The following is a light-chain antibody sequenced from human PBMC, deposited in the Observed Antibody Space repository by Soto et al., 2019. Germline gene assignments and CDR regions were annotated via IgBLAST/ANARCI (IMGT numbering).Light chain of an antibody. V-gene: IGKV1-39*01. CDR3: QQSSNARPST. Sequence: DIQVTQSPSSLSASVGDRVTITCRASQGISGYVNWYQQKPGKAPKLLIYDASFLQSGVPSRFSGSGSGTDFTLTISSLQPEDFATYYCQQSSNARPSTFGQGTKLEIK. CDR1: QGISGY. J-gene: IGKJ2*02. CDR2: DAS.